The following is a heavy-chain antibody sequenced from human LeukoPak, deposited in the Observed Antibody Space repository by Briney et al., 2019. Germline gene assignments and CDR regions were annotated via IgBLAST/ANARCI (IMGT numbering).Heavy chain of an antibody. CDR2: IYHSGST. Sequence: SETLSLTCTVSGGSISSGGYYWSWIRQHPGKGLEWIGYIYHSGSTYYNPSLKSRVTISVDTSKNQFSLKLSSVTAADTAVYYCARTPRSAEYFQHWGQGTLVTVSS. CDR1: GGSISSGGYY. J-gene: IGHJ1*01. V-gene: IGHV4-31*03. CDR3: ARTPRSAEYFQH. D-gene: IGHD1-26*01.